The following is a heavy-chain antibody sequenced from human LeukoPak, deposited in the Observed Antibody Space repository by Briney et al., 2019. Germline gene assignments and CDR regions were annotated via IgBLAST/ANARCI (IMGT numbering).Heavy chain of an antibody. CDR1: RFTFSTYS. CDR3: ARDRPGYCSSTSCPNWFDP. J-gene: IGHJ5*02. D-gene: IGHD2-2*01. CDR2: ISSSGTYI. V-gene: IGHV3-21*01. Sequence: GESLKISCAASRFTFSTYSMNWVRQAPGKGLEWVSSISSSGTYIYSTDSVKGRFTISRDNAKNSLYLQMNSLRAEDTAVYYCARDRPGYCSSTSCPNWFDPWGQGTLVTVSS.